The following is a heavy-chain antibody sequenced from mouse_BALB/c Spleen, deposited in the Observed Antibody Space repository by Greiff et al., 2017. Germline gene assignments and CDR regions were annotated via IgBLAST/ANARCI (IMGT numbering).Heavy chain of an antibody. CDR2: IDPYNGGT. CDR3: ARSSNYYGSSYYFDY. Sequence: LVESGPELVKPGASVKVSCKASGYSFTDYNMYWVKQSHGKSLEWIGYIDPYNGGTSYNQKFKGKATLTVDKSSSTAFMHLNSLTSEDSAVYYCARSSNYYGSSYYFDYWGQGTTLTVSS. D-gene: IGHD1-1*01. CDR1: GYSFTDYN. J-gene: IGHJ2*01. V-gene: IGHV1S135*01.